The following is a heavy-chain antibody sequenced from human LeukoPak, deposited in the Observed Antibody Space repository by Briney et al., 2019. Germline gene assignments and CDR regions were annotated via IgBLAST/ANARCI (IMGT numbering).Heavy chain of an antibody. J-gene: IGHJ4*02. CDR3: ARDSTIFGVVGSSDY. D-gene: IGHD3-3*01. CDR2: IKQDGSEK. Sequence: PGGSLRLSCAASGFTFSSYWMTWVRQAPGKGLEWVANIKQDGSEKYYVDSVKGRFTVSRDNAKNSLYLQMNSLRAEDTAVYYCARDSTIFGVVGSSDYWGQGTLVTVPS. V-gene: IGHV3-7*01. CDR1: GFTFSSYW.